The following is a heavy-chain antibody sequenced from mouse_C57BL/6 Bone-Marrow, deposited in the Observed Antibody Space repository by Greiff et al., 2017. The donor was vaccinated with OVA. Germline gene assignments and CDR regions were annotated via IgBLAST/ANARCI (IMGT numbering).Heavy chain of an antibody. CDR1: GFNIKDDY. J-gene: IGHJ3*01. CDR3: TPTGTVFAY. Sequence: EVKLMESGAELVRPGASVKLSCTASGFNIKDDYMHWVKQRPEQGLAWIGWIDPENGDTEYASKFQGKATITADTSSNTAYLQLSSLTSEDTAVYYCTPTGTVFAYWGQGTLVTVSA. CDR2: IDPENGDT. D-gene: IGHD4-1*01. V-gene: IGHV14-4*01.